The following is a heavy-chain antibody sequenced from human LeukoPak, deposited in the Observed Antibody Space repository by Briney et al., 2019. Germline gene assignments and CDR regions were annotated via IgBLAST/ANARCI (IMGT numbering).Heavy chain of an antibody. J-gene: IGHJ4*02. V-gene: IGHV4-4*07. CDR2: IYTSGST. CDR1: GGSISSYY. CDR3: TYSGSNYPDY. Sequence: SETLSLTCTVSGGSISSYYWNWIRQPAGKGLEWIGRIYTSGSTNYNPSLKSRVTMSVDTSKNQFSLKLGSVTAADTAVYYCTYSGSNYPDYWGQGTLVTVSS. D-gene: IGHD1-26*01.